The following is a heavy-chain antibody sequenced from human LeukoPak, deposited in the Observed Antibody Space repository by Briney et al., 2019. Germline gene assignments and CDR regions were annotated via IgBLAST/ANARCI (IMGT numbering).Heavy chain of an antibody. CDR3: ARGPGGYGPSGYYGMDV. CDR2: IYHSGST. CDR1: GGSISSGGYS. Sequence: PSETLSLTCAVSGGSISSGGYSWSWIRQPPGKGLEWIGYIYHSGSTNYNPSLKSRVTISVDTSKNQFSLKLSSVTAADTAVYYCARGPGGYGPSGYYGMDVWGQGTTVTVSS. D-gene: IGHD1-26*01. V-gene: IGHV4-30-2*01. J-gene: IGHJ6*02.